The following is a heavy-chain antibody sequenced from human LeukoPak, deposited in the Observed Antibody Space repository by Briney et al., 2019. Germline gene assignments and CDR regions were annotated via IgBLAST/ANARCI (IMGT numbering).Heavy chain of an antibody. V-gene: IGHV1-69*05. J-gene: IGHJ4*02. CDR3: ARSWGIAAVSFY. D-gene: IGHD6-13*01. CDR1: GGTFSSYA. Sequence: SVKVSXKASGGTFSSYAISWVRQAPGQGLEWIEGIIPIFGTANYAQKFQGRVTITTDESTSTAYMELSSLRSEDTAVYYCARSWGIAAVSFYWGQGTLVTVSS. CDR2: IIPIFGTA.